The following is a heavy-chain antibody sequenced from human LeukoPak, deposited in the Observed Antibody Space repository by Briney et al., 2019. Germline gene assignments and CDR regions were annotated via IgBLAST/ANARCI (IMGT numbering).Heavy chain of an antibody. CDR2: INPNNGGT. D-gene: IGHD4-23*01. CDR1: GYTCTDYY. J-gene: IGHJ4*02. Sequence: GASVKVSCKASGYTCTDYYMHWVRQAPGQGLEWVGWINPNNGGTNYAQKFQGRVTMTRDTSISTAYMEVSRLRSDDTAVYYCASIGGTSLDYWGQGTLVTVSS. CDR3: ASIGGTSLDY. V-gene: IGHV1-2*02.